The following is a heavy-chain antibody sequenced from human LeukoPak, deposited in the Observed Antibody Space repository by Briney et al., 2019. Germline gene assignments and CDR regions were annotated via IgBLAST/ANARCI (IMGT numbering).Heavy chain of an antibody. CDR1: GFTFSSYA. J-gene: IGHJ4*02. CDR3: ASKGLLLWFGELLFPY. CDR2: ISGSGGST. V-gene: IGHV3-23*01. D-gene: IGHD3-10*01. Sequence: GGSLRLSCAASGFTFSSYAMSWVRQAPGKGLEWVSAISGSGGSTYYADSVKGRFTISGDNSKNTLYLQMNSLRAEDTAVNYCASKGLLLWFGELLFPYWGQGTLVTVSS.